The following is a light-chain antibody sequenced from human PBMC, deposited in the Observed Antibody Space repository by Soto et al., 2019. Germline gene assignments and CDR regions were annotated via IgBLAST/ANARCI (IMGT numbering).Light chain of an antibody. V-gene: IGLV2-14*03. Sequence: QSALTQPASVSGSPGQSIAISCTGTSSDIGGYNFVSWYQQHPGKAPKHVIYDVNIRPSGISDRFSGSKSGNTASLTISGLQAEDEADYYCSSYSGSSTLVVFGGGTKVTVL. CDR1: SSDIGGYNF. J-gene: IGLJ2*01. CDR2: DVN. CDR3: SSYSGSSTLVV.